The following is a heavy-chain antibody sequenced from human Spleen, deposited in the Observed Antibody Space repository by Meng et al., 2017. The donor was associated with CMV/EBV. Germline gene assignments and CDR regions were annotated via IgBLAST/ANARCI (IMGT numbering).Heavy chain of an antibody. V-gene: IGHV3-7*01. Sequence: ETLSLTCAASGFTFSSYWMSWVRQAPGKGLEWVANIKQDGSEKYYVDSVEGRFTIFRDNANNVLYLQMRNLRAEDTAVYYCARLVWFTGRSTSFDYWGQGTLVTVSS. J-gene: IGHJ4*02. CDR3: ARLVWFTGRSTSFDY. D-gene: IGHD2-2*01. CDR2: IKQDGSEK. CDR1: GFTFSSYW.